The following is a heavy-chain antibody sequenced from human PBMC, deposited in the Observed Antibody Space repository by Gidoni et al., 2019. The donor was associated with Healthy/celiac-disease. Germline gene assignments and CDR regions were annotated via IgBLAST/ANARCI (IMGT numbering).Heavy chain of an antibody. V-gene: IGHV4-31*03. D-gene: IGHD6-6*01. J-gene: IGHJ6*02. CDR3: ARAPADDELVWDYGMDV. CDR1: GGSISSGGYY. CDR2: IYYSGST. Sequence: QVQLQESGPGLVKPSQTLSLTCTVSGGSISSGGYYWSWIRQHTGKGLEWIGYIYYSGSTYYNPSLKSRVTISVDTSKNQFSLKLSSVTAADTAVYYCARAPADDELVWDYGMDVWGQGTTVTVSS.